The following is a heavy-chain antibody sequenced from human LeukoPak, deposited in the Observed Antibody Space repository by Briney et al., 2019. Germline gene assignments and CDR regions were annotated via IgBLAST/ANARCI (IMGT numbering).Heavy chain of an antibody. CDR2: IYHSGST. Sequence: SETLSLTCTVSGYSISSGYYWGWIRQPPGKGLEWIGSIYHSGSTYYNPSPKSRVTISVDTSKNQFSLKLSSVTAADTAVYYCAREGSRFLLYNWFDPWGQGTLVTVSS. D-gene: IGHD3-16*01. V-gene: IGHV4-38-2*02. CDR1: GYSISSGYY. J-gene: IGHJ5*02. CDR3: AREGSRFLLYNWFDP.